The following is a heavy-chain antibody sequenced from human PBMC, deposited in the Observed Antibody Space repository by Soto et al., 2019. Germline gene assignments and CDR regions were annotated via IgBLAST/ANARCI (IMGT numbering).Heavy chain of an antibody. J-gene: IGHJ4*02. CDR3: ARDLTSYGSGSPTIDY. CDR2: IKSGGEGT. V-gene: IGHV3-23*01. CDR1: GFTFSTYA. Sequence: EVQLLESGGGLVQPGGSLRLSCAGSGFTFSTYAMSWVRLAPGRGLEWVSGIKSGGEGTYQPDSVKGRFTISRDNSKNTLYMEMNSLRPEDTAIYYCARDLTSYGSGSPTIDYWGQGTLVVVSS. D-gene: IGHD3-10*01.